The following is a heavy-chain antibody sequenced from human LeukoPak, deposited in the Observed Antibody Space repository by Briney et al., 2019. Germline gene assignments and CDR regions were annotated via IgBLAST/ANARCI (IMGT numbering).Heavy chain of an antibody. J-gene: IGHJ5*02. D-gene: IGHD2-15*01. V-gene: IGHV4-38-2*02. CDR3: ARDPGRWFDP. CDR1: GYSISSGYY. Sequence: PSETLSLTCTVSGYSISSGYYWGWIRQPPGKGLEWIGSIYHSGSTYYNPSLKSRVTISVDTSKNQFSLKLSSVTAADTAVYYCARDPGRWFDPWGQGTLVTVSS. CDR2: IYHSGST.